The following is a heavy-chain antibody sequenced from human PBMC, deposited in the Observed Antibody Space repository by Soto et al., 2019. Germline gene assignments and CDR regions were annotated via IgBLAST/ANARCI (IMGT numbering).Heavy chain of an antibody. V-gene: IGHV1-69*12. CDR3: AQTLGLAVAGPGRFDL. CDR2: ITPMFGTA. J-gene: IGHJ2*01. Sequence: QVQLVQSGAEVKKYGSSVKVSCKASGGTFSRYAISWVRQAPGQGLEWMGGITPMFGTANYAQRFQGRATITADESTSTAYMRLSSLRSGDTAVYYCAQTLGLAVAGPGRFDLWGRGTLVTVSS. CDR1: GGTFSRYA. D-gene: IGHD6-19*01.